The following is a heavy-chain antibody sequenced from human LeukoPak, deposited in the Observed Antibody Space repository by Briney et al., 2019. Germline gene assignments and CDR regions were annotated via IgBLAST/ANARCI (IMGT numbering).Heavy chain of an antibody. V-gene: IGHV6-1*01. D-gene: IGHD1-26*01. Sequence: SQTLSLTCAISGDSVSSDSAAWIWIRQSPSRGLEWLGRTYYRSKWYDNFAVSVKSRISINADTSKNQFSLQLNSVTPEDTAVYYCTRSTSGRLSPWGQGTLVTVSS. CDR2: TYYRSKWYD. J-gene: IGHJ5*02. CDR3: TRSTSGRLSP. CDR1: GDSVSSDSAA.